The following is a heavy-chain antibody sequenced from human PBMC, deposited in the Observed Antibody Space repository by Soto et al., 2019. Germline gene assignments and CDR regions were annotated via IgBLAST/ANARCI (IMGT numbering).Heavy chain of an antibody. CDR1: GGSVRSGSHY. CDR2: IYYSGFT. J-gene: IGHJ6*02. CDR3: ARPFGYYDFWIGYFPEASDYYYGMDV. Sequence: PSETLSLTCVVSGGSVRSGSHYWTWIRQPPGQGLECIGYIYYSGFTNYNPSLKSRVTMSVDTSQNQFSLKLRSVTAADTAVYYCARPFGYYDFWIGYFPEASDYYYGMDVWGQGTTVTVSS. V-gene: IGHV4-61*01. D-gene: IGHD3-3*01.